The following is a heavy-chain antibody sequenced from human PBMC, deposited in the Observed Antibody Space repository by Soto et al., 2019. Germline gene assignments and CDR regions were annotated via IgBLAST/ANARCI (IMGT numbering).Heavy chain of an antibody. CDR3: TTGSVEGV. V-gene: IGHV3-15*06. D-gene: IGHD2-15*01. Sequence: PVGSHRHSSTASGLSSISAWMSWVRQAPGKGLEWVGRIKTKIEGETTHYAAPVNGRFTVSRDDSKNMLYLQMNSLKADDTALYYCTTGSVEGVWGQGTTVTVSS. CDR2: IKTKIEGETT. J-gene: IGHJ6*02. CDR1: GLSSISAW.